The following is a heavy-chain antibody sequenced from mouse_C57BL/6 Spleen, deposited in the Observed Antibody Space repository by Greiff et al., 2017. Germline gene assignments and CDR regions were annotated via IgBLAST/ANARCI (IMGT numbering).Heavy chain of an antibody. CDR3: TRSGYYSNYVYFDY. Sequence: VKLVESGAELVRPGASVTLSCKASGYTFTDYEMHWVKQTPVHGLEWIGAIDPETGGTAYNQKFKGKAILTADKSSSTAYMELRSLTSEDSAVYYCTRSGYYSNYVYFDYWGQGTTLTVSS. CDR2: IDPETGGT. D-gene: IGHD2-5*01. CDR1: GYTFTDYE. J-gene: IGHJ2*01. V-gene: IGHV1-15*01.